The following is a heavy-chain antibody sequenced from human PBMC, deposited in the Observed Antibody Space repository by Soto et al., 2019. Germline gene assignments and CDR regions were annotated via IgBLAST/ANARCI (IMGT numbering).Heavy chain of an antibody. Sequence: PSETLSLTCAVSGYSISSGYYWGWIRQPPGKGLEWIGSIYHSGSTYYNPSLKSRVTISVDTSKNQFSLKLSSVTAADTAVYYCARGGDILTGYAYYYYGMDVWGQGTTVTVSS. J-gene: IGHJ6*02. CDR3: ARGGDILTGYAYYYYGMDV. V-gene: IGHV4-38-2*01. D-gene: IGHD3-9*01. CDR2: IYHSGST. CDR1: GYSISSGYY.